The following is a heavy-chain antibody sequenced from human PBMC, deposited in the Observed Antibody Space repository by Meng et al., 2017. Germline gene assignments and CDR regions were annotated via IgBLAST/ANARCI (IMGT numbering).Heavy chain of an antibody. Sequence: EVQGVGSGGGLVKPGGSLRLSCVASGLRFTDAWMSWVRQAPGKGLEWVGRIERKSDGGTIYYAAPVKGRFTISRDDSKNTLYLQMDSLINEDTAVYFCATGAAAADHWGQGTLVTVSS. CDR1: GLRFTDAW. CDR3: ATGAAAADH. D-gene: IGHD6-13*01. V-gene: IGHV3-15*04. CDR2: IERKSDGGTI. J-gene: IGHJ4*02.